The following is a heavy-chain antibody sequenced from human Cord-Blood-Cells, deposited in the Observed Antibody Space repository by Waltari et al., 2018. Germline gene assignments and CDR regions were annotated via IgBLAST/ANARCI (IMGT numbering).Heavy chain of an antibody. J-gene: IGHJ4*02. V-gene: IGHV3-74*01. Sequence: EVQLVESGGGLVQPGGSLRLSCAASGFTFSSYWMHWVRQAPGKGLGWASRINRGGSSTSYADSVKGRFTISRDNAKNTLYLQMNSLRAEDTAVYYCAREHIVVVTAIDYWGQGTLVTVSS. CDR1: GFTFSSYW. CDR2: INRGGSST. CDR3: AREHIVVVTAIDY. D-gene: IGHD2-21*02.